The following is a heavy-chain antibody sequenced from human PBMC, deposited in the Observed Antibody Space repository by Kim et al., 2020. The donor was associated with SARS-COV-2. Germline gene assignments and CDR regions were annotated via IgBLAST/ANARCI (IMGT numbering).Heavy chain of an antibody. D-gene: IGHD6-19*01. CDR2: IWYDGSNK. J-gene: IGHJ1*01. CDR3: ARDHYPNVVAGMCFQH. CDR1: GFTFSSYG. V-gene: IGHV3-33*01. Sequence: GGSLRLSCAASGFTFSSYGMHWVRQAPGKGLEWVAVIWYDGSNKYYADSVKGRFTISRDNSKNTLYLQMNSLRAEDTAVYYCARDHYPNVVAGMCFQHWGQGTLVTVSS.